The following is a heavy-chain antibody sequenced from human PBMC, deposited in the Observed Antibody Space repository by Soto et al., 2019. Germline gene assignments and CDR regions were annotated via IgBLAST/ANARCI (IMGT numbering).Heavy chain of an antibody. CDR3: TRPGSGSYYDY. D-gene: IGHD3-10*01. Sequence: EVQLVESGGGLVQPGGSLKLSCAASGFTFSGSAMHWVRQASGKGLEWVGRIRSKANSYATAYAASVKGRFTISRDDSKNTAYLQMNSLKTEDTAVYYCTRPGSGSYYDYWGQGTLVTVSS. J-gene: IGHJ4*02. CDR2: IRSKANSYAT. V-gene: IGHV3-73*01. CDR1: GFTFSGSA.